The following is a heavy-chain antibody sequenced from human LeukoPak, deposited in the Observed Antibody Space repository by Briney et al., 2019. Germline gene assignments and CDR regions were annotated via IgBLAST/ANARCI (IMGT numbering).Heavy chain of an antibody. CDR3: AKQLGYCSDGSCYFPY. CDR1: GFTFSSYA. V-gene: IGHV3-23*01. J-gene: IGHJ4*02. D-gene: IGHD2-15*01. CDR2: ISNNGGYT. Sequence: GGSLRLSCAASGFTFSSYAMSWVRQAPEKGLEWVSAISNNGGYTYYADSVQGRFTISRDNSKSTLCLQMNSLRAEDTAVYYCAKQLGYCSDGSCYFPYWGQGTLVTVSS.